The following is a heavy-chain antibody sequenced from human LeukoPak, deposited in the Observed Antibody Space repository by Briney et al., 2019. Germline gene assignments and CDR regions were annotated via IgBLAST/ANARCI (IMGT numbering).Heavy chain of an antibody. D-gene: IGHD5-18*01. CDR1: GGTFSSYA. CDR2: INPNSGGT. V-gene: IGHV1-8*02. J-gene: IGHJ4*02. Sequence: ASVKVSCKASGGTFSSYAISWVRQAPGQGLEWMGWINPNSGGTNYAQKFQGRVTMTRNTSISTAYMELSSLRSEDTAVYYCASSKGGYSYGTAKYYFDYWGQGTLVTVSS. CDR3: ASSKGGYSYGTAKYYFDY.